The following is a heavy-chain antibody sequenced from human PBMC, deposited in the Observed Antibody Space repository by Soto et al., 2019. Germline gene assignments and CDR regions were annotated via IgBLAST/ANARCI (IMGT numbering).Heavy chain of an antibody. D-gene: IGHD6-19*01. Sequence: GGSLRLSCAASGFTFSSYAMHWVHQAPGKGLEWVAVISYDGSNKYYADSVKGRFTISRDNSKNTLYLQMNSLRAEDTAVYYCARVGSSGWYDYWGQGTLVTVSS. CDR1: GFTFSSYA. CDR2: ISYDGSNK. J-gene: IGHJ4*02. V-gene: IGHV3-30-3*01. CDR3: ARVGSSGWYDY.